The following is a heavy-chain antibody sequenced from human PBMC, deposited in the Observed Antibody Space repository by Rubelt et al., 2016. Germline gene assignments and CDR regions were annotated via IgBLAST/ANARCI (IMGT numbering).Heavy chain of an antibody. Sequence: QLQLQESGPGLVKPSETLSLTCTVSGGSISSSSYYWGWIRQPPGKGLEWIGYIYYSGSTSYNPSLKSRVTISVDTSKNQFSLKLSSVTAADTAVYYCARSHYYDSSGAEFFQHWGLGTLVTVSS. CDR3: ARSHYYDSSGAEFFQH. D-gene: IGHD3-22*01. CDR2: IYYSGST. CDR1: GGSISSSSYY. J-gene: IGHJ1*01. V-gene: IGHV4-61*05.